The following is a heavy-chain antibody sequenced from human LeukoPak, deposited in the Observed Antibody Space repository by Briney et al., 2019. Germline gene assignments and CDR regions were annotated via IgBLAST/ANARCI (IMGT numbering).Heavy chain of an antibody. V-gene: IGHV4-34*01. Sequence: SETLSLTCAVYGGSFNGYYWTWIRQPPGKGLEWIGEINHSGSTDYSPSLKSRVTISVDTSKNQFSLKLNSVTAADTAVYYCARGQLRLSNWGQGSLVIVSS. CDR1: GGSFNGYY. CDR2: INHSGST. D-gene: IGHD6-25*01. CDR3: ARGQLRLSN. J-gene: IGHJ4*02.